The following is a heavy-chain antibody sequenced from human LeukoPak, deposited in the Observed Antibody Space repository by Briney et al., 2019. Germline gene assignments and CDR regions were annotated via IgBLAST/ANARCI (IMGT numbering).Heavy chain of an antibody. J-gene: IGHJ4*02. D-gene: IGHD1-1*01. V-gene: IGHV3-53*01. Sequence: AGGSLRLSCVASGFTVSDYYMSWVRQAPGKGLEWVSLLYTDDTTIYADSVEGRFTISRDDSKNTIYLHMTTLRGEDTAVYYCARGGAFYWNPRYWGQGTLVTVSS. CDR1: GFTVSDYY. CDR2: LYTDDTT. CDR3: ARGGAFYWNPRY.